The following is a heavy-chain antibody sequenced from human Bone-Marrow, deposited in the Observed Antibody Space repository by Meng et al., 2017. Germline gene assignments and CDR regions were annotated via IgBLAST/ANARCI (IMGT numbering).Heavy chain of an antibody. D-gene: IGHD3-3*02. J-gene: IGHJ6*02. V-gene: IGHV4-39*07. CDR1: GGSISSSSYY. CDR2: IYYSGST. CDR3: ASVFSVPYYYYYGMDV. Sequence: SETLSLTCTVSGGSISSSSYYWGWIRQPPGKGLEWIGSIYYSGSTYYNPSLKSRVTISVDTSKNQFSLKLSSVTAADTAVYYCASVFSVPYYYYYGMDVWGQGTTVTVSS.